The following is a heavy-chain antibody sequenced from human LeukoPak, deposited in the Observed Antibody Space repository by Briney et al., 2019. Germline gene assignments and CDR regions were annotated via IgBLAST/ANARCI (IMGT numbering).Heavy chain of an antibody. J-gene: IGHJ6*03. Sequence: VASVKVSCKASGGTFSSYAISWVRQAPGQGLEWMGIINPSGGSTSYAQKFQGRVTMTRDMSTSTVYMELSSLRSEDTAVYYCARGPYYDFWSGYFQSPGDYYYYMDVWGKGTMVTVSS. CDR1: GGTFSSYA. CDR2: INPSGGST. V-gene: IGHV1-46*01. D-gene: IGHD3-3*01. CDR3: ARGPYYDFWSGYFQSPGDYYYYMDV.